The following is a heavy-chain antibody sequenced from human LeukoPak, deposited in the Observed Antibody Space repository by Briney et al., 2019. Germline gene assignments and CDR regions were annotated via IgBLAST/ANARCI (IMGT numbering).Heavy chain of an antibody. J-gene: IGHJ4*02. CDR3: ARLPYSSSWCDY. CDR2: ISAYNGNT. V-gene: IGHV1-18*01. CDR1: GYTFTSYG. D-gene: IGHD6-13*01. Sequence: ASVKVSCKASGYTFTSYGISWVRQGPGRGLEWMGWISAYNGNTNYAQKLQGRVTMTTDTSTSTAYMELRSLRSDDTAVYYCARLPYSSSWCDYWGQGTLVTVSS.